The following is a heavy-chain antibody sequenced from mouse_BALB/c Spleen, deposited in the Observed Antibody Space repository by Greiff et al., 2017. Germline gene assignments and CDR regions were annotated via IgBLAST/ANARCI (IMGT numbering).Heavy chain of an antibody. CDR3: ARGVFWFAY. V-gene: IGHV1S135*01. J-gene: IGHJ3*01. CDR2: IDHYNGGT. CDR1: GYSFTDYN. Sequence: EVQLQQSGPELVKPGASVKVSCKASGYSFTDYNMYWVKQSHGKSLEWIGYIDHYNGGTSYNQKFKGKATLTVDKSSSTAFMHLNSLTSEDSAVYYCARGVFWFAYWGQGTLVTVSA.